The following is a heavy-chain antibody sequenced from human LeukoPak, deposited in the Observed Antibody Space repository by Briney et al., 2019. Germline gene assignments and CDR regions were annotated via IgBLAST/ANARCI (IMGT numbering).Heavy chain of an antibody. CDR2: ISRSSSTI. V-gene: IGHV3-48*02. Sequence: GGSLRLSCTASVFTFSSYSMNWLRQAPGKGLEWVSYISRSSSTIYYADSVTGRFTISRDNAKNSLYLQMNSLIDEDTAVYYCARSGGNSVAGDYWGQGTLVTVSS. CDR1: VFTFSSYS. J-gene: IGHJ4*02. CDR3: ARSGGNSVAGDY. D-gene: IGHD4-23*01.